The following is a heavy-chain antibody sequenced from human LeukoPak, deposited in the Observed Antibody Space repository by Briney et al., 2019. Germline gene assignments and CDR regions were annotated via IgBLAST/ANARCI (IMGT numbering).Heavy chain of an antibody. CDR1: GFTFSSYS. CDR3: ARTKAVAGLFDY. D-gene: IGHD6-19*01. Sequence: GGSLRLSCAASGFTFSSYSMNWVRQAPGKGLEWVSYITISSRTTYYADSVKGRFTISRDNAKNSLYLQMNSLRAEDTAVYYCARTKAVAGLFDYWGQGTLVTVSS. J-gene: IGHJ4*02. V-gene: IGHV3-48*04. CDR2: ITISSRTT.